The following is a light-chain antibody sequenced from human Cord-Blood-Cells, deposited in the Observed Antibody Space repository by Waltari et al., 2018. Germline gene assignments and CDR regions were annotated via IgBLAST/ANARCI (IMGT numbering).Light chain of an antibody. CDR3: MQALQTPQIT. Sequence: DIVMTQSPLSLPVTPGEPASISCRSSQSLLHSNGYNYLDWYLQKPGQSPQLLIYLGSNRGSGVPDRFSGSGSGTDFTLKISRVEAEDVGVYYCMQALQTPQITFGQGTRLEIK. CDR1: QSLLHSNGYNY. CDR2: LGS. V-gene: IGKV2-28*01. J-gene: IGKJ5*01.